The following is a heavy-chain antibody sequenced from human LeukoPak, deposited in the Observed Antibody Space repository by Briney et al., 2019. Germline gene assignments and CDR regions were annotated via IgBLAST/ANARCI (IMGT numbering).Heavy chain of an antibody. CDR3: ARDGHIGSSSNRFDP. CDR1: GFTFSSYS. Sequence: GGSLRLSCAASGFTFSSYSMNWVRQAPGKGLEWVSSISSSSSYIYYADSVKGRFTISRDNAKNSLYLQMNSLRAEDTAVYYCARDGHIGSSSNRFDPWGQGTLVTVRS. V-gene: IGHV3-21*01. CDR2: ISSSSSYI. J-gene: IGHJ5*02. D-gene: IGHD6-13*01.